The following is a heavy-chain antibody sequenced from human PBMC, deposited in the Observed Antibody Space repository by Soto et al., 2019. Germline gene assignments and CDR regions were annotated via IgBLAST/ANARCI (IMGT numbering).Heavy chain of an antibody. V-gene: IGHV3-30*18. J-gene: IGHJ4*02. D-gene: IGHD3-22*01. CDR3: AKAKGSNYYDSSGTFDY. CDR2: ISYDGSNK. Sequence: QVQLVESGGGVVQPGRSLRLSCAASGFTFSSYGMHWVRQAPGKGLEWVAVISYDGSNKYYADSVKGRFTISRDNSKNTLYLQMNSLRAEDTAVYYCAKAKGSNYYDSSGTFDYWGQGTLVTVSS. CDR1: GFTFSSYG.